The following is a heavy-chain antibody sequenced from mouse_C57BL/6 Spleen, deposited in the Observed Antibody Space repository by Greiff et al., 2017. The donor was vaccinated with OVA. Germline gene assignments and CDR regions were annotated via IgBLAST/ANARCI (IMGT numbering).Heavy chain of an antibody. CDR2: INPSTGGT. CDR1: GYSFTGYY. V-gene: IGHV1-42*01. D-gene: IGHD1-1*01. CDR3: ALFITTVVEGFDV. J-gene: IGHJ1*03. Sequence: EVKLQESGPELVKPGASVKISCKASGYSFTGYYMNWVKQSPEKSLEWIGEINPSTGGTTYNQKFKAKATLTVDKSSSTAYMQLKSLTSEDSAVYYCALFITTVVEGFDVWGTGTTVTVSS.